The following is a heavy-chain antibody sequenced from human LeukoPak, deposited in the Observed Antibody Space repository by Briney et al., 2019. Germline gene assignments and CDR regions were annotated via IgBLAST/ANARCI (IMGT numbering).Heavy chain of an antibody. CDR3: ARALLTYYYYYMDV. Sequence: PGGSLRLSCAASGFTISDNYMSWIRQAPGKGLEWVSCISSVGSTIYYADSVKGRFTISRDNAKSSLYLQMNSLRAEDTAVYYCARALLTYYYYYMDVWGKGTTVTVSS. J-gene: IGHJ6*03. D-gene: IGHD2-21*01. CDR1: GFTISDNY. CDR2: ISSVGSTI. V-gene: IGHV3-11*01.